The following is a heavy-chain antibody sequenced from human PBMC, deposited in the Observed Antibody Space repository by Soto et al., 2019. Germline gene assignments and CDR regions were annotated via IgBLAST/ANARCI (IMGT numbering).Heavy chain of an antibody. CDR2: IIPIFGTT. CDR3: ARDVSIAAALYDY. V-gene: IGHV1-69*05. CDR1: GDTFSSYG. D-gene: IGHD6-13*01. Sequence: QVQLVQSGAEVKKPGSSVKVSCKASGDTFSSYGISWVRQAPGQGLEWMGGIIPIFGTTNYAQKFQGRVTITRDTSSSTANMELSSLKSEDTAVYYCARDVSIAAALYDYWGQGTLVTVSS. J-gene: IGHJ4*02.